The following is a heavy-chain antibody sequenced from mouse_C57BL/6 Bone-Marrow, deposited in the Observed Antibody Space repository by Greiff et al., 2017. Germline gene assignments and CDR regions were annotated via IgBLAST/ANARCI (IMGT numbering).Heavy chain of an antibody. CDR2: IDPSDSYT. J-gene: IGHJ1*03. V-gene: IGHV1-50*01. CDR1: GYTFTSYW. D-gene: IGHD2-2*01. CDR3: ARGDYGYDGPCWYFDV. Sequence: VQLQQPGAELVKPGASVKLSCKASGYTFTSYWMQWVKQRPGQGLAWIGEIDPSDSYTNYNQKFKGKATLTVDTSSSTAYMQLSSLTSEDSAVYYCARGDYGYDGPCWYFDVWGTGTTVTVSS.